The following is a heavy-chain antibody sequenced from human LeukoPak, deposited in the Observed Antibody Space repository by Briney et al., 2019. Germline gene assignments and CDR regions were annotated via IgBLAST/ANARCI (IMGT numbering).Heavy chain of an antibody. J-gene: IGHJ6*03. CDR1: GGTFSSYA. Sequence: ASVKVSCKASGGTFSSYAISWVRQAPGQGLEWMGRIIPILGIANYAQKFQGRVTITADKSTSTAYMELSSLRSEDTAVYYCARGVDTAMASSYYFDVWGQGTAVTVSS. CDR2: IIPILGIA. V-gene: IGHV1-69*04. CDR3: ARGVDTAMASSYYFDV. D-gene: IGHD5-18*01.